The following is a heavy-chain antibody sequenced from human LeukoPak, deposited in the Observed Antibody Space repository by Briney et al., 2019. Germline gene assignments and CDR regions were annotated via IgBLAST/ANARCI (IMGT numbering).Heavy chain of an antibody. CDR3: ARGHYYYGMDV. Sequence: GGSLSLSCAVSGFTFSSYDMHWVRHATGKGREWVAAIGTAGDTYYPGSVKGRFTISRENAKDSLYLQMNSLRAGDTAVYYCARGHYYYGMDVWGQGTTVTVSS. J-gene: IGHJ6*02. CDR1: GFTFSSYD. CDR2: IGTAGDT. V-gene: IGHV3-13*04.